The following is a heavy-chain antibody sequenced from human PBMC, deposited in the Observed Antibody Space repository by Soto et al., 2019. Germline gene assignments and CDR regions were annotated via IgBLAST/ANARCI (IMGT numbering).Heavy chain of an antibody. CDR1: GFTFSDHY. CDR3: ARVVGGDYSLGYYYYGMDV. D-gene: IGHD2-21*02. J-gene: IGHJ6*02. V-gene: IGHV3-72*01. CDR2: TRNKANSYTT. Sequence: GGSLRLSCAASGFTFSDHYMDWVRQAPGKGLEWVGRTRNKANSYTTEYAASVKGRFTISRDDSKNSLYLQMNSLKTEDTAVYYRARVVGGDYSLGYYYYGMDVWGQGTTVTVSS.